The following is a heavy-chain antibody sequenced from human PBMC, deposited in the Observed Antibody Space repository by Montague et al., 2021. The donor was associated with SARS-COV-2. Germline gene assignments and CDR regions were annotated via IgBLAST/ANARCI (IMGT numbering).Heavy chain of an antibody. Sequence: SETLSLTCGVSGGPLSGYFWSWIRQTPGKGLEWIGEISHGGATKYNPTLKSRATVSVDTSRNQFSLKLSSVTAADTAVYYCARHGRFSVIVNTPRGAFDIWGQGTMVTVSS. D-gene: IGHD3-22*01. CDR2: ISHGGAT. J-gene: IGHJ3*02. V-gene: IGHV4-34*01. CDR1: GGPLSGYF. CDR3: ARHGRFSVIVNTPRGAFDI.